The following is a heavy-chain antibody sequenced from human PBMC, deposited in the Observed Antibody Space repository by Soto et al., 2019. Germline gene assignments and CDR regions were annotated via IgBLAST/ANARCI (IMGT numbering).Heavy chain of an antibody. Sequence: EVQLLESGGGLVQPGGSLRLSCAASGFTFSSYAMSWVRQAPGKGLEWVSAISSSGGSTYYADSVKGRFTISRDNSKNTLYLQMNSLRAKDTAVYYCANGLPGVLATVTTVYWGQGTLVTVSS. D-gene: IGHD4-17*01. J-gene: IGHJ4*02. CDR3: ANGLPGVLATVTTVY. CDR2: ISSSGGST. V-gene: IGHV3-23*01. CDR1: GFTFSSYA.